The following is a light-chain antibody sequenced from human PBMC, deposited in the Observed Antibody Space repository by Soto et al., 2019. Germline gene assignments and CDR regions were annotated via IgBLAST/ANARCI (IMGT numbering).Light chain of an antibody. CDR3: SSYTTSSTYV. CDR2: DVS. CDR1: SSDVGSYNY. V-gene: IGLV2-14*01. Sequence: QSALTQPASVSGSPGQSITISCTGTSSDVGSYNYVSWYQQHPGKAPKVMMYDVSNRPSGVSYRFSSSKSGNTASLTISGLQAEDEANYYCSSYTTSSTYVFGTGTKVTVL. J-gene: IGLJ1*01.